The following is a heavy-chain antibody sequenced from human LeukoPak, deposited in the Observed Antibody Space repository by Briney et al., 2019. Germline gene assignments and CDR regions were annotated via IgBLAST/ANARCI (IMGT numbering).Heavy chain of an antibody. J-gene: IGHJ4*02. Sequence: SETLSPTCIVSGGSVSSGNYYWSWIRQPPGKGLEWIGYISNSGSTKYNPSLKSRVTIPGDTSKNPFSLKLSSVTSADTAVYYCARVCDYGSGTCFDYWSQGTLVTVSS. CDR1: GGSVSSGNYY. V-gene: IGHV4-61*01. CDR3: ARVCDYGSGTCFDY. CDR2: ISNSGST. D-gene: IGHD3-10*01.